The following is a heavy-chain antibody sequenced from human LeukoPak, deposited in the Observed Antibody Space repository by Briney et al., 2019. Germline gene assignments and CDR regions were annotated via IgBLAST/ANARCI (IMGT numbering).Heavy chain of an antibody. CDR2: INPSGGST. CDR1: RYTVTSYY. CDR3: ARLFSRGWSITMVRGVTKGYFDY. J-gene: IGHJ4*02. D-gene: IGHD3-10*01. V-gene: IGHV1-46*01. Sequence: GASVKVSCKASRYTVTSYYMHWVRQDPEHGIEWMGIINPSGGSTSYAQKFQGRVTMTRDTSTSTVYMELRSLRSDDTAVYYCARLFSRGWSITMVRGVTKGYFDYWGQGTLVTVSS.